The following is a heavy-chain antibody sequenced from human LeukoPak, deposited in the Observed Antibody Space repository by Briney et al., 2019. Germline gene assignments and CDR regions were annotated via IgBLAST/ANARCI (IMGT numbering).Heavy chain of an antibody. D-gene: IGHD1-1*01. V-gene: IGHV3-21*01. J-gene: IGHJ4*02. Sequence: GGSLRLSCAASGFNYSSYTMNWVRQAPGKGLEWVSSISSSSSYIYYADSVKGRFTISRDNAKNSLYLQMNSLRAEDTAVYYCVKDLTTGTLSFDYWGQGTLVTVSS. CDR1: GFNYSSYT. CDR2: ISSSSSYI. CDR3: VKDLTTGTLSFDY.